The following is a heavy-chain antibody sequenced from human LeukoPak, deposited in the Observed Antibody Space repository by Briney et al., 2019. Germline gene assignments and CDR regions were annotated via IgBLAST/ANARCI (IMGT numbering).Heavy chain of an antibody. CDR2: INTDGSTT. V-gene: IGHV3-74*01. J-gene: IGHJ4*02. CDR1: GFTFSSHW. CDR3: ARVLIAATGGDY. D-gene: IGHD6-13*01. Sequence: GSLRLSCAASGFTFSSHWMHWVRQAPGKGLVWASRINTDGSTTSYADSVKGRFTISRDNAKNTVYLQMNSLRADDTAVYYCARVLIAATGGDYWGQGTLVTVFS.